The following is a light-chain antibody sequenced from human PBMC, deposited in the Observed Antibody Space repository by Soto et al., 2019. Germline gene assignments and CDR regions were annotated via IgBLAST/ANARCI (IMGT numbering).Light chain of an antibody. J-gene: IGLJ1*01. V-gene: IGLV1-44*01. CDR1: SSNIGSNS. CDR2: SSN. Sequence: QSVLTQPHSAYGTPGKRVTISCSGSSSNIGSNSVHWFQQVPGTAPKPLIYSSNQRPSGVPERFSGSKSGTSASLAISGFQSEDEADYYCAAWDDSLNGHIFGTGTKVTVL. CDR3: AAWDDSLNGHI.